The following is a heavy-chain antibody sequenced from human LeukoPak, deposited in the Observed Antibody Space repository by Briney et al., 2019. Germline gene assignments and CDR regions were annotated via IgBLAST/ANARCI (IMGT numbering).Heavy chain of an antibody. V-gene: IGHV1-18*01. D-gene: IGHD3-3*01. J-gene: IGHJ5*02. CDR2: ISAYNGNT. CDR1: GYTFTSYG. Sequence: VASVKVSCKASGYTFTSYGISWVRQAPGQGLEWMGWISAYNGNTNYAQKLQGRVTMTTDTSTSTAYMELRSLRSDDTAVYYCARDLKYYDFWSGPLNWFDPWGQGTLVTVSS. CDR3: ARDLKYYDFWSGPLNWFDP.